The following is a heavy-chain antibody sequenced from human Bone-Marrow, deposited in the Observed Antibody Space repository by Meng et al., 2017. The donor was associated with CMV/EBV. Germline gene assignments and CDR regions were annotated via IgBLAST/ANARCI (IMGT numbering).Heavy chain of an antibody. CDR2: IYPSGST. Sequence: ESLKISCIVSGGSITSNNWWTWVRQPPGKGLEWIGEIYPSGSTTYSPSLESRVTMSLDKSKDQFSLKLSSVTAADTAVYYCARGGSIGWLPHFDYWYFDLWGRGTLVTVSS. CDR1: GGSITSNNW. J-gene: IGHJ2*01. V-gene: IGHV4/OR15-8*01. CDR3: ARGGSIGWLPHFDYWYFDL. D-gene: IGHD5-24*01.